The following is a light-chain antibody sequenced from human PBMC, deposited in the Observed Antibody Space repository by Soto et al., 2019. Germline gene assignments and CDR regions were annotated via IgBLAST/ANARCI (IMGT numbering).Light chain of an antibody. Sequence: DIPMTQSPSTLSASVGDRIIITCRASQSISSWLACYQPKPGQAPKLLIYKASSLEGGVPSRFSGSGSRTEFTLTISSLQPDDYAPYYCQQYHSFWTFGQGTKVDI. J-gene: IGKJ1*01. V-gene: IGKV1-5*03. CDR1: QSISSW. CDR3: QQYHSFWT. CDR2: KAS.